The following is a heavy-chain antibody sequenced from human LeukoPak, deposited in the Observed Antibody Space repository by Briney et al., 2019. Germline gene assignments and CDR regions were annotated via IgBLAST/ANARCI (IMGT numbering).Heavy chain of an antibody. CDR3: ARDFRGYDAFDI. D-gene: IGHD3-22*01. J-gene: IGHJ3*02. CDR1: GFTVSSNY. V-gene: IGHV3-66*01. Sequence: GGSLRLSCAASGFTVSSNYMSWVRQAPGKGLEWVSVIYSGGSTYYADSMKGRFTISRDNSKNTLYLQMNSLRAEDTAVYYCARDFRGYDAFDIWGQGTMVTVSS. CDR2: IYSGGST.